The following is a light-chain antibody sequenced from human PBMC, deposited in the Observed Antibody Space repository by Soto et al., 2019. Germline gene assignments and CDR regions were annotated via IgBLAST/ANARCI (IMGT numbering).Light chain of an antibody. CDR2: GAS. CDR3: QQYAGSAT. CDR1: QSVNSNS. V-gene: IGKV3-20*01. Sequence: EKVLTQSPGTLSLSPGERATISCRASQSVNSNSLAWYQQRPGQAPRLLIYGASSRAIGIPDRFSGSGSGTDFTLTISRLKPEDFAVYYCQQYAGSATFGQGTKV. J-gene: IGKJ1*01.